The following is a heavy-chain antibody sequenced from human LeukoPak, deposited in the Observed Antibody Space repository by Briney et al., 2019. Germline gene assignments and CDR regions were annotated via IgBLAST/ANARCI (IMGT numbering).Heavy chain of an antibody. CDR3: ARLDSSGFDY. D-gene: IGHD3-22*01. J-gene: IGHJ4*02. CDR1: GFTFSSYE. CDR2: ISSSGRSI. V-gene: IGHV3-48*03. Sequence: GGSLRLSCAASGFTFSSYEMNWVRQAPGKGLERVSYISSSGRSIYSADSVKGRFTISRDNAKNSLYLQMNSLRAEDTAVYYCARLDSSGFDYWGQGTLVTVSS.